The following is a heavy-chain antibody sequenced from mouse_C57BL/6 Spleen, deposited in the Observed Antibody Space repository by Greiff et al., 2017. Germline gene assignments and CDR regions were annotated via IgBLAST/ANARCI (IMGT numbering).Heavy chain of an antibody. CDR1: GFTFTDYY. Sequence: EVQGVESGGGLVQPGGSLSLSCAASGFTFTDYYMSWVRQPPGKALEWLGFIRNKANGYTTEYSASVKGRFTISRDNSQSILYLQMNALRAEDSATYYCATSPYYYGSSPFAYWGQGTLVTVSA. J-gene: IGHJ3*01. V-gene: IGHV7-3*01. D-gene: IGHD1-1*01. CDR3: ATSPYYYGSSPFAY. CDR2: IRNKANGYTT.